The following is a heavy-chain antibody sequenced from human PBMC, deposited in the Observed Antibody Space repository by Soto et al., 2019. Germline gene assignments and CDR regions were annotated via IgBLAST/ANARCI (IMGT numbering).Heavy chain of an antibody. CDR1: GFTFSTHG. J-gene: IGHJ4*02. V-gene: IGHV3-21*01. D-gene: IGHD5-12*01. CDR2: ISSGSYI. Sequence: EVQLVESGGGLVKPGGSLRLSCAASGFTFSTHGMNWVRQAPGKGLEWVSSISSGSYIYYADSVKGRFAISRDNAKNSLYLQVNSLRAEDTAMYYCTRRDNIGYYFFDSWGQGTLVTVSS. CDR3: TRRDNIGYYFFDS.